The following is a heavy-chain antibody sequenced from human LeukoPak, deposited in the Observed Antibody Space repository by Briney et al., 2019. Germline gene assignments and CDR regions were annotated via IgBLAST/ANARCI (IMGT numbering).Heavy chain of an antibody. CDR1: GYTLTELS. V-gene: IGHV1-46*01. J-gene: IGHJ4*02. Sequence: GASVKVSCKVSGYTLTELSMHWVRQAPGQGLEWMGIINPSGGSTSYAQKFQGRVTMTRDTSTSTVYMELSSLRSEDTAVYYCARGEWLVRWYFDYWGQGTLVTVSS. CDR2: INPSGGST. D-gene: IGHD6-19*01. CDR3: ARGEWLVRWYFDY.